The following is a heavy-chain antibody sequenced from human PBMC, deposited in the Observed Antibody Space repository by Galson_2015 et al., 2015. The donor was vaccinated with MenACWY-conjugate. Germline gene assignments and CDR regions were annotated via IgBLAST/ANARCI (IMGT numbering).Heavy chain of an antibody. CDR1: GNSFNAYY. CDR3: ARAPLRAAGDSCDS. CDR2: INPNSGAG. J-gene: IGHJ5*01. Sequence: SVKVSCKVSGNSFNAYYMHWVRQAPGQGLEWMGRINPNSGAGNFAQKFQGRVTMNRDTSLTTVYMEVTSLRSDDTAVYFCARAPLRAAGDSCDSWGQGTLVIVSS. D-gene: IGHD6-13*01. V-gene: IGHV1-2*06.